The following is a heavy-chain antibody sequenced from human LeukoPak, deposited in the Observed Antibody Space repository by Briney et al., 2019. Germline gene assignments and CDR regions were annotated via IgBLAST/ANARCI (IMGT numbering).Heavy chain of an antibody. CDR1: GFTFSSYS. CDR3: ARSGYCSSTSCTDDYYYGMDV. Sequence: GGSLRLSCAASGFTFSSYSMSWVRQAPGKGLEWVSYISSSSTIYYADSVKGRFTISRDNAKNSLYLQMNSLRAEDTAVYYCARSGYCSSTSCTDDYYYGMDVWGQGTTVTVSS. V-gene: IGHV3-48*01. J-gene: IGHJ6*02. CDR2: ISSSSTI. D-gene: IGHD2-2*01.